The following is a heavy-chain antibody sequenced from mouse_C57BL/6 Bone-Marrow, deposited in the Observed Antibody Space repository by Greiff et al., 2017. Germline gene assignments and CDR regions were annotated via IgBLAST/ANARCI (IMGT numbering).Heavy chain of an antibody. CDR1: GYTFTSYW. V-gene: IGHV1-64*01. Sequence: VQLQQSGAELVKPGASVKLSCKASGYTFTSYWMHWVKQRPGQGLEWIGMIHPNSGSTNYNEKFKSKATLTVDKSSSTAYMQLSSLTSEDSAVYYCARRDYYGSSSHFDYWGQGTTLTVSS. CDR2: IHPNSGST. CDR3: ARRDYYGSSSHFDY. J-gene: IGHJ2*01. D-gene: IGHD1-1*01.